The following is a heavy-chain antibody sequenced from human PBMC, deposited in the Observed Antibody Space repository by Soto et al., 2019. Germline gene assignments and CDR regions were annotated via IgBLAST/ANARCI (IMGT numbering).Heavy chain of an antibody. CDR3: AKYSFPYYFDY. CDR1: GFSFSTYW. J-gene: IGHJ4*02. Sequence: GGSLRLSCAASGFSFSTYWMHWVRQGPGKGLVWVSHTTGDGGVTSYADSVKGRFTISRDNAKDTLYLQMSSLRAEDTAVYFCAKYSFPYYFDYWGQGILVTVSS. V-gene: IGHV3-74*01. D-gene: IGHD2-15*01. CDR2: TTGDGGVT.